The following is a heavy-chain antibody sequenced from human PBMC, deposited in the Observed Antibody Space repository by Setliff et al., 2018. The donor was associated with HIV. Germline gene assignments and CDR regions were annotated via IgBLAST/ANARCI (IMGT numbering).Heavy chain of an antibody. CDR2: INPNSGNT. CDR1: GYTFTGYY. J-gene: IGHJ3*02. CDR3: ARDIYVGRPSDAPDI. Sequence: GASVHFSSHASGYTFTGYYVHWVRQAPGQGLEWVGRINPNSGNTHYAQKLQRRVTMTTDTSTRTVYMALRSLTSEYTAIYFCARDIYVGRPSDAPDIWGQGTMVTVSS. D-gene: IGHD3-16*01. V-gene: IGHV1-2*06.